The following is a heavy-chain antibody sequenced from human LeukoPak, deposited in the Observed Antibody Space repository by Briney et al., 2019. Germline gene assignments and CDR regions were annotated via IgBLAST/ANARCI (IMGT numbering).Heavy chain of an antibody. V-gene: IGHV1-69*05. J-gene: IGHJ4*02. CDR1: GGTFSSYA. CDR3: ARAKTSGYSYGRFDY. CDR2: IIPIFGTA. Sequence: SVKVSCKASGGTFSSYAISWVRQAPGQGLEWMGRIIPIFGTANYAQKFQGRVTITTDESTSTAYMELSSLRSEDTAVYYCARAKTSGYSYGRFDYWGQGTLVTVSS. D-gene: IGHD5-18*01.